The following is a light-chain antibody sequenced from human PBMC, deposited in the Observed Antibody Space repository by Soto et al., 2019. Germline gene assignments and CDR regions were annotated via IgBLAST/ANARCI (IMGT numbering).Light chain of an antibody. CDR3: QQYRDSRT. Sequence: EIVLTQSPGTLSLSPGERATLSCRASQSFSNNYLAWYQQKPGQAPRLLIYGASSRATGIPDRVSGSGSGTDFTLTISRLEPEDFAVYYCQQYRDSRTFGQGTKVDIK. CDR1: QSFSNNY. J-gene: IGKJ1*01. V-gene: IGKV3-20*01. CDR2: GAS.